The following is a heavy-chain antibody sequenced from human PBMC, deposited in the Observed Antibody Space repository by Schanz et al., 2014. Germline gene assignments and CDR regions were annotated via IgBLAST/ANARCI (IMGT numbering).Heavy chain of an antibody. Sequence: DVHLLESGGGLVQPGGSLRLSCAASGFTFSSYAMSWVRQTPDKGLEWVSGLSANGDSTFYSSSVKGRFTISRDISKNTLYLQMGSLRAEDVAVYYCARKSLVSAHYDSWGQGTLVTVSS. D-gene: IGHD2-21*01. CDR1: GFTFSSYA. J-gene: IGHJ4*02. CDR2: LSANGDST. CDR3: ARKSLVSAHYDS. V-gene: IGHV3-64*01.